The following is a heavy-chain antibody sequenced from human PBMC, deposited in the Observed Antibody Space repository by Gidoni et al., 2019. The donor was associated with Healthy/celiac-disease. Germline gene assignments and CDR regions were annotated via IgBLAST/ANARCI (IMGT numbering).Heavy chain of an antibody. J-gene: IGHJ6*02. CDR3: ARVVLDSNSYYYYGMDV. CDR2: ISTFNGNT. V-gene: IGHV1-18*01. Sequence: QAQLVQSGAEVKKPGASVKVSCKASGYTFTSYGISWVRQAPGQGLEWMGWISTFNGNTNYAQKLQGRVTMTTDTSTSTAYMELRSLRSDDTAVYYCARVVLDSNSYYYYGMDVWGQGTTVTVSS. CDR1: GYTFTSYG. D-gene: IGHD4-4*01.